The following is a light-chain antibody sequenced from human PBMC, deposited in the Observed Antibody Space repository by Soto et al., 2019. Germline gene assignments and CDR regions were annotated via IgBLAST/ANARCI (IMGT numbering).Light chain of an antibody. CDR3: QDYNSYSGT. CDR1: QSLGIW. V-gene: IGKV1-5*01. Sequence: DIQMTQSPSTLSASVGDRVTITCRASQSLGIWLAWHQQKPGKAPKLLIYDASTLKSGVPSRFSGSGSGTKFTLTISSLQPDDFETYYCQDYNSYSGTFGQGTKVDIK. J-gene: IGKJ1*01. CDR2: DAS.